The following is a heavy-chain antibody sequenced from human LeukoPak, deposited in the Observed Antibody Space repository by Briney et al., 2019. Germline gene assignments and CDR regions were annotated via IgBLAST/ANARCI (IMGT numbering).Heavy chain of an antibody. J-gene: IGHJ2*01. CDR3: ARMTNLGSYWYFDL. Sequence: SETLSLTCTVSGGSISGYYWSWIRQPPGKGLEWIAYIYDSGSTNYNPSLKSRVTISVDTSKNQFSLKLSSVTSADTAVYYCARMTNLGSYWYFDLWGRGTLVTVSS. D-gene: IGHD2-15*01. CDR1: GGSISGYY. V-gene: IGHV4-59*01. CDR2: IYDSGST.